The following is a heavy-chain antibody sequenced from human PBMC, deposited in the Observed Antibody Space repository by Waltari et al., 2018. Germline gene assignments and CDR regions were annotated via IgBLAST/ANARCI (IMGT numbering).Heavy chain of an antibody. V-gene: IGHV1-18*01. J-gene: IGHJ4*02. CDR2: INAYNGNT. Sequence: QVQLVQSGAEVKKPGASVKVSCKASGYTFTTYGISWVRQAPGKALEWMGWINAYNGNTNYAQKLQGRVTMTTDTSTSTAYMELRSLRSDDTAVYYCARDRADIVVADGDNWGQGTLVTVSS. D-gene: IGHD2-15*01. CDR3: ARDRADIVVADGDN. CDR1: GYTFTTYG.